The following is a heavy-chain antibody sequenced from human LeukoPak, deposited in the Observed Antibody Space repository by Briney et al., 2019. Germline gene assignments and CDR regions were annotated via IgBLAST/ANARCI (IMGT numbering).Heavy chain of an antibody. CDR1: GFTFDDYA. CDR3: AKDQSPGYCSSTSCFPPTSIDY. D-gene: IGHD2-2*01. V-gene: IGHV3-43D*03. Sequence: GGSLRLSCAASGFTFDDYAMHWVRQAPGKCLEWVSVISWDGGSTYYADSVKGRFTISRDNSKNSLYLQMNSLRAEDTALYYCAKDQSPGYCSSTSCFPPTSIDYWGQGTLVTVSS. CDR2: ISWDGGST. J-gene: IGHJ4*02.